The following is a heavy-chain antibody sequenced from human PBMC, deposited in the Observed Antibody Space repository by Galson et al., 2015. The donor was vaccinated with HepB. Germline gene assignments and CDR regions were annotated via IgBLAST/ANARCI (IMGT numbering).Heavy chain of an antibody. D-gene: IGHD3-9*01. CDR3: AREGYDILTGYSPGDYGMDV. V-gene: IGHV3-33*01. CDR1: GFTFSSYG. CDR2: IWYDGSNK. Sequence: LRLSCAASGFTFSSYGMHWVRQAPGKGLEWVAVIWYDGSNKYYADSVKGRFTISRDNSKNTLYLQMNSLRAEDTAVYYCAREGYDILTGYSPGDYGMDVWGQGTTVTVSS. J-gene: IGHJ6*02.